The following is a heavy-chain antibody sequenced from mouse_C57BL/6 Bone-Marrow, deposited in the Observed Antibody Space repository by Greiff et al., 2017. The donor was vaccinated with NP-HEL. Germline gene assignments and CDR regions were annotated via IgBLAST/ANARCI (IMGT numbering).Heavy chain of an antibody. V-gene: IGHV1-82*01. Sequence: VQLQQSGPELVKPGASVKISCKASGYAFSSSWMNWVKQRPGKGLEWIGRIYPGDGDTNYNGKFKGKATLTADKSSRTAYMQLSSLTSEDSAVYFGARIERRRLYWYFDVWGTGTTVTVSS. J-gene: IGHJ1*03. D-gene: IGHD2-12*01. CDR2: IYPGDGDT. CDR3: ARIERRRLYWYFDV. CDR1: GYAFSSSW.